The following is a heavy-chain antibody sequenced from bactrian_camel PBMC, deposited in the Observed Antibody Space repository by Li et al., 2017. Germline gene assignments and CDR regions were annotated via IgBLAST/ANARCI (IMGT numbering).Heavy chain of an antibody. CDR2: IDTDGGT. Sequence: HVQLAESGGGEVQAGGSLKLTCVTSSSVYCVGWFRHPPGKREMREAVATIDTDGGTYYADSVKGRFTVSRDNNKNIMYLQMNDLRPEDTAVYYCSAGSHQNYCLHQGTQVTVS. J-gene: IGHJ4*01. CDR1: SSVYC. V-gene: IGHV3S53*01. D-gene: IGHD1*01.